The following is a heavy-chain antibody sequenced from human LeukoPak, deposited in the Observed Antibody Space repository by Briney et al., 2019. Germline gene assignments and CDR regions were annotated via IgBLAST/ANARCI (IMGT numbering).Heavy chain of an antibody. CDR1: GFTFSSFG. V-gene: IGHV3-30*18. D-gene: IGHD5-12*01. J-gene: IGHJ4*02. CDR2: ISYDGNNK. Sequence: SGGSLRLSCGASGFTFSSFGMHWVRQAPGKGLEWVAVISYDGNNKYYADSVKGRFTISRDNSKNRLYLQMNRLRAEDTAVYYCAKERTKGLPSLDYWGQGTLVTVSS. CDR3: AKERTKGLPSLDY.